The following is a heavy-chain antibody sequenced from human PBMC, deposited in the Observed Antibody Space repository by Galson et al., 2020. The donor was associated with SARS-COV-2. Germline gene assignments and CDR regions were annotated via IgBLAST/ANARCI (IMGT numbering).Heavy chain of an antibody. CDR1: GFTLSNAW. Sequence: TGGPWRLSCAAFGFTLSNAWITWVRQAPGKGREGVGLIKSKTDGGTTDYAAPVKGRFSISRDDSKDTLFLQMNSLKTEGTAVYYCTTGSSWDYWGQGTLVTVSS. J-gene: IGHJ4*02. CDR3: TTGSSWDY. V-gene: IGHV3-15*01. CDR2: IKSKTDGGTT.